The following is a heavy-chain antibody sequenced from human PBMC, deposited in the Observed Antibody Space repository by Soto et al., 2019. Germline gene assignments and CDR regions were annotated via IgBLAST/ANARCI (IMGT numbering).Heavy chain of an antibody. V-gene: IGHV3-21*06. Sequence: PGGSLRLPCAASGFIFTRYSMNWVRQAPGKGLEWVSSISSTTNYIYYGDSMKGRFTISRDNAKNSLYLEMNSLRAEDTAVYYCARESEDLTSNFDYWGQGTLVTV. CDR1: GFIFTRYS. CDR3: ARESEDLTSNFDY. J-gene: IGHJ4*02. CDR2: ISSTTNYI.